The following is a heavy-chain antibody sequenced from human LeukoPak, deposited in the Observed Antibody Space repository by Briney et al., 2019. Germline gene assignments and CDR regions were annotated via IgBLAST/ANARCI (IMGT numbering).Heavy chain of an antibody. CDR2: ISYDGSNK. D-gene: IGHD3-22*01. CDR3: AKAANYYDSSGYSDYFDY. V-gene: IGHV3-30*18. Sequence: GGSLRLSCAASGFTFSSYGKHWVRQAPGEGLEWEAVISYDGSNKYYADSVKGRFTISRDNSKNTLYLQMNSLRAEDTAVYYCAKAANYYDSSGYSDYFDYWGQGTLVTVSS. CDR1: GFTFSSYG. J-gene: IGHJ4*02.